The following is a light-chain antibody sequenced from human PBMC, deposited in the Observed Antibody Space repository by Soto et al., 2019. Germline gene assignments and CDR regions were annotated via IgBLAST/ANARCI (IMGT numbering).Light chain of an antibody. J-gene: IGKJ4*01. V-gene: IGKV1-17*01. CDR3: LQHNSYPLT. CDR2: AAS. CDR1: QGIADD. Sequence: DIQMTQSPSSLSTSVGDRVTFTCRASQGIADDLAWYQQKPTKAPKRLIYAASSLQSGVPSRFSGSGAGTEFTLTISGLQPEDFGTYYCLQHNSYPLTFGGGTTVEI.